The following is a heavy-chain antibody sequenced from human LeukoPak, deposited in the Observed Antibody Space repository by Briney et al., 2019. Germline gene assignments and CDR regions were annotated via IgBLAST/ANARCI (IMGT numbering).Heavy chain of an antibody. Sequence: SETLSLTCTVSGGSISSYYWSWIRQPPGKGLEWIGYIYYSGSTNYNPSLESRVTISVDTSKNQFSLKLSSVTAADTAVYYCARVSYCSGGSCYSGIIDYWGQGTLVTVSS. CDR3: ARVSYCSGGSCYSGIIDY. CDR1: GGSISSYY. D-gene: IGHD2-15*01. J-gene: IGHJ4*02. V-gene: IGHV4-59*01. CDR2: IYYSGST.